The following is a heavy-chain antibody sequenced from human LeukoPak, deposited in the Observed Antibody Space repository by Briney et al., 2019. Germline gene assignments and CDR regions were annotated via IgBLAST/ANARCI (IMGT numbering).Heavy chain of an antibody. V-gene: IGHV1-3*03. Sequence: ASVKVSCKASGYTFTSYAMHWVRQAPGQRLEWMGWINAGNGNTKYSQEFQGRVTITRDTSASTAYMELSSLRSEDMAVYYCARETFTYYDFWSGSFDPWGQGTLVTVSS. CDR3: ARETFTYYDFWSGSFDP. J-gene: IGHJ5*02. CDR2: INAGNGNT. D-gene: IGHD3-3*01. CDR1: GYTFTSYA.